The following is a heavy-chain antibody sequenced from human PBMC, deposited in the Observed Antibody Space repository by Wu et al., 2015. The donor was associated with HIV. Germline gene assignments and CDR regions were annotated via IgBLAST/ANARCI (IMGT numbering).Heavy chain of an antibody. CDR2: IIPIFGTA. Sequence: QVQLVQSGAEVKKPGSSVKVSCKASGGTFSSYAISWVRQAPGQGLEWMGRIIPIFGTANYAQKFQGRVTITADESTSTAYMELSSLRSEDTAVYYCAREGCSGGSCYSGYNWFDPWGQGTLVTVSS. D-gene: IGHD2-15*01. J-gene: IGHJ5*02. CDR1: GGTFSSYA. V-gene: IGHV1-69*13. CDR3: AREGCSGGSCYSGYNWFDP.